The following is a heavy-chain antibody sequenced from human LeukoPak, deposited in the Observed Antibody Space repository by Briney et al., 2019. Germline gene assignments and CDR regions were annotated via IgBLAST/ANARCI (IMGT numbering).Heavy chain of an antibody. CDR3: ARDRWGYSYGGD. D-gene: IGHD5-18*01. CDR2: IKQDGSEK. Sequence: GGSLRLSCAASGFTFSNYWMRWLRQAPGKGLEGVANIKQDGSEKYYVDSVKGRFTISRDNAKNSLYLQMNSLRAEDTAVYYCARDRWGYSYGGDWGQGTLVTVSS. J-gene: IGHJ4*02. V-gene: IGHV3-7*01. CDR1: GFTFSNYW.